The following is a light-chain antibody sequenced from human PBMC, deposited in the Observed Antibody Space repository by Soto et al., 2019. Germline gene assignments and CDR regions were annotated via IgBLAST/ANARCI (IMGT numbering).Light chain of an antibody. V-gene: IGKV3-15*01. Sequence: EIVMTQSPVTLSVSPGERATLSCRASQSVSSNLAWYQQKPGQPPRLLIYGASTRATGIPARFSGSGSGTEFTLTISSLQSEDFAVYYCQHYYNWPFTFGPGTKVDI. CDR3: QHYYNWPFT. J-gene: IGKJ3*01. CDR1: QSVSSN. CDR2: GAS.